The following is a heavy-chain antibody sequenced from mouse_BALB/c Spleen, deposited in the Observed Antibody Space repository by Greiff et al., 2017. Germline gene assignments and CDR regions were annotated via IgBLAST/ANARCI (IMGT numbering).Heavy chain of an antibody. Sequence: EVQLQESGPELVKPGASVKISCKASGYTFTDYNMHWVKQSHGKSLEWIGYIYPYNGGTGYNQKFKSKATLTVDNSSSTAYMKLRSLTSEDSAVYYCARDDDGRRYAMDYWGQGTSVTVSS. D-gene: IGHD2-12*01. CDR2: IYPYNGGT. CDR1: GYTFTDYN. J-gene: IGHJ4*01. V-gene: IGHV1S29*02. CDR3: ARDDDGRRYAMDY.